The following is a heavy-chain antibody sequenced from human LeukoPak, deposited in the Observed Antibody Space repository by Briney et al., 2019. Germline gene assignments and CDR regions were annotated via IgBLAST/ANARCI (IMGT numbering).Heavy chain of an antibody. J-gene: IGHJ5*02. D-gene: IGHD6-13*01. CDR1: SGSISTSNYY. Sequence: SETLSLTCTVSSGSISTSNYYWGWIRQPPGKGLEWIGSIYHSGSTYYNPSLESRVTISVDTSKNQFSLKLSSVTAADTAVYYCAGAAAGRDWFDPWGQGTLVTVSS. CDR2: IYHSGST. CDR3: AGAAAGRDWFDP. V-gene: IGHV4-39*07.